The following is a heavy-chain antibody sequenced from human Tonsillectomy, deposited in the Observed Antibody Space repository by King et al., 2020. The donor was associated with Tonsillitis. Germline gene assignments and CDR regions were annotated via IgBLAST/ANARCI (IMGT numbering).Heavy chain of an antibody. V-gene: IGHV4-39*01. D-gene: IGHD3-10*01. Sequence: MQLQESGPGLVKPSETLSLTCNVSGGSISRNNDYWGWIRQSPAKRLEWIGSISYSGDPYYNPSLKSRVTISVDTSKNHFSLKLTSVTAADTAVYYCARHGAYYYGSGTYYTAEYFQHWGQGTLVTVSS. CDR1: GGSISRNNDY. J-gene: IGHJ1*01. CDR2: ISYSGDP. CDR3: ARHGAYYYGSGTYYTAEYFQH.